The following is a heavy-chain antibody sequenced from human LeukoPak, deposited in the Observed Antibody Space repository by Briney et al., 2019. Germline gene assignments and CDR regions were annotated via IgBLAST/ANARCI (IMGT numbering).Heavy chain of an antibody. CDR3: AAHFTMVRGVIINDVDY. J-gene: IGHJ4*02. CDR2: INSDGSST. CDR1: GFTFSSYW. D-gene: IGHD3-10*01. V-gene: IGHV3-74*01. Sequence: PGGSLRLSCAASGFTFSSYWMMWVRQAPGRGPVWVSRINSDGSSTNYADSVKGRFTISRDNAKNTLYLQMNSLRAEDTAVYYCAAHFTMVRGVIINDVDYWGQGTLVTVSS.